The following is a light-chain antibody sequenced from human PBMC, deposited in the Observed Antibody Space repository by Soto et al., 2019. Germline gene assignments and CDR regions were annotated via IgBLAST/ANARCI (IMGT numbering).Light chain of an antibody. CDR3: SSYTNSSTL. J-gene: IGLJ1*01. CDR2: EVR. CDR1: SSDVGGYNF. Sequence: QSVLTQPASVSGSPGQSITISCTGTSSDVGGYNFVSWYQQHPGKAPKLMIYEVRNRPSGISNRFSGSKSGNTASLTISGLRTEDEADYYCSSYTNSSTLFGTGTKLTVL. V-gene: IGLV2-14*01.